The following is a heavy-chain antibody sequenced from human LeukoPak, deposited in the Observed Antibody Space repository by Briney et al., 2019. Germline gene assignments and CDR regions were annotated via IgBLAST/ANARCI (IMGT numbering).Heavy chain of an antibody. CDR1: GYTLTELS. D-gene: IGHD6-19*01. CDR2: FDPEDGET. CDR3: ATVLVSGWSPDY. J-gene: IGHJ4*02. Sequence: GASVKVSCKVSGYTLTELSMHWVRQAPGKGLEWMGGFDPEDGETIHAQKFQGRVTMTEDTSTDTAYMELSSLRSEDTAVYYCATVLVSGWSPDYWGQGTLVTVSS. V-gene: IGHV1-24*01.